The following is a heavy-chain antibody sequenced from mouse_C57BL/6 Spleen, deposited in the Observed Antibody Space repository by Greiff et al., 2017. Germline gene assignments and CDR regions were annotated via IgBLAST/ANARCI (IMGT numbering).Heavy chain of an antibody. CDR2: ISYDGSN. V-gene: IGHV3-6*01. D-gene: IGHD2-5*01. CDR1: GYSITSGYY. CDR3: ARASNDAMDY. Sequence: EVQLQQSGPGLVKPSQSLSLTCSVTGYSITSGYYWNWIRQFPGNKLEWMGYISYDGSNNYNPSLKNRISITRDTSKNQFFLKLNSVTTEDTATYYCARASNDAMDYWGQGTSVTVSS. J-gene: IGHJ4*01.